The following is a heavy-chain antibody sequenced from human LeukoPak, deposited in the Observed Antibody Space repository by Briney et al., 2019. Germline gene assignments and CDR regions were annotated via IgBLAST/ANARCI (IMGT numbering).Heavy chain of an antibody. Sequence: PGGSLRLSCAASGFTVSSNYMSWVRQAPGKGLEWVSVIYCGGSTYYADSVKGRFTISRDNSKNTLYLQMSSLRAEDTAVYYCARDSGWWRFDFRGQGTLVTVSS. CDR1: GFTVSSNY. D-gene: IGHD6-13*01. CDR2: IYCGGST. J-gene: IGHJ4*02. V-gene: IGHV3-53*01. CDR3: ARDSGWWRFDF.